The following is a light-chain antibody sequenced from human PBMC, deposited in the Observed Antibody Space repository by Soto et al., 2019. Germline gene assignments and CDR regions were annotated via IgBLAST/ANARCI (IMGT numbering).Light chain of an antibody. V-gene: IGKV3-20*01. CDR1: QTVTSNR. CDR3: QQYGSLPSGFA. CDR2: GAS. Sequence: EMVLTQSPGTLSLSPGERATLSCRASQTVTSNRLAWYQQKPGQAPRLLIYGASRRATGIPDRFSGSGSGTYFTLPISRLEPEDFAVYYSQQYGSLPSGFASGPGT. J-gene: IGKJ3*01.